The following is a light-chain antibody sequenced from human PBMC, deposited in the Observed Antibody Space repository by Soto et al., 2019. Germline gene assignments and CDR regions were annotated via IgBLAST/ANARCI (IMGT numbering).Light chain of an antibody. CDR2: GAS. CDR3: HHYNNWPLT. V-gene: IGKV3-15*01. J-gene: IGKJ4*01. CDR1: QSVARN. Sequence: DIVMTQSPATLSVSPGERATLSCRASQSVARNLAWYQQRPGQAPRLLIYGASTRATGVPVRFSGSGSGTEFTLTISSLQSEDFAVYYCHHYNNWPLTFGGGTKVEIK.